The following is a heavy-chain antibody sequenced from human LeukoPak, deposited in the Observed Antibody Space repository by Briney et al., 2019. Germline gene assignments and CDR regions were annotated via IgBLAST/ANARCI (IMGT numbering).Heavy chain of an antibody. J-gene: IGHJ1*01. CDR3: AKDLIAVAGTTEYFQH. V-gene: IGHV3-43*02. CDR1: GFTFDDYA. D-gene: IGHD6-19*01. Sequence: PGGSLRLSCAASGFTFDDYAMHWVRQAPGKGLEWVSLITGDGGSTYYADSVKGRFTISRDNSKNSLYLQMNSLRTEDTALYYCAKDLIAVAGTTEYFQHWGQGTLVTVSS. CDR2: ITGDGGST.